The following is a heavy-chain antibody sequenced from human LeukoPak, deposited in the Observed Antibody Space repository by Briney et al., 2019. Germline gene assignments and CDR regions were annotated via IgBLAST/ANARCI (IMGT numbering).Heavy chain of an antibody. D-gene: IGHD6-6*01. Sequence: PSETLSLTCAVYGGSFSGYYWSWIRQPPGKGLEWIGEINHSGSTNYNPSLKSRVTISVDTSKNQFSLKLSSVTAADTAVYYCARRRFAKYSSSFYYFDYWGQGTLVTVSS. V-gene: IGHV4-34*01. CDR3: ARRRFAKYSSSFYYFDY. CDR2: INHSGST. CDR1: GGSFSGYY. J-gene: IGHJ4*02.